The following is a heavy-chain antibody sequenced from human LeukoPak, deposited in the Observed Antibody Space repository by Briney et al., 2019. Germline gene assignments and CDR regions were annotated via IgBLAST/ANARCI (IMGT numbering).Heavy chain of an antibody. CDR3: ARHTGARYSSGWPPFDY. Sequence: GESLKISCKGSGYSFTSHWISWVRQMPGKGLEWMGRIDPSDSYTNYSPSFQGHVTISADKSISTAYLQWSSLKASDTAMYYCARHTGARYSSGWPPFDYWGQGTLVTVSS. CDR1: GYSFTSHW. V-gene: IGHV5-10-1*01. D-gene: IGHD6-19*01. CDR2: IDPSDSYT. J-gene: IGHJ4*02.